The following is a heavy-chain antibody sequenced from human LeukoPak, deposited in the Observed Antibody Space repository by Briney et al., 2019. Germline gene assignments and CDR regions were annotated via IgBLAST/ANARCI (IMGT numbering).Heavy chain of an antibody. CDR3: ARTLRYFEQDY. CDR1: GFTFSNYW. D-gene: IGHD3-9*01. CDR2: ISDGSNT. V-gene: IGHV3-74*01. Sequence: GGSLRLSCAASGFTFSNYWMHWVRQAPGKGLVWVSRISDGSNTNYADSVKGRFTISRDNAKNTLYLQMNSLRAEDTAVYYCARTLRYFEQDYWGQGTLVTVSS. J-gene: IGHJ4*02.